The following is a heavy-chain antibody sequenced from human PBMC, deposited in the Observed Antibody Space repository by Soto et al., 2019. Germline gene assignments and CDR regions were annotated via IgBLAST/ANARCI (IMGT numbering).Heavy chain of an antibody. CDR1: GFTFSTYG. D-gene: IGHD6-13*01. J-gene: IGHJ4*02. V-gene: IGHV3-23*01. CDR2: IGGSGGST. Sequence: EVQLLQSGGGLVQPGGSLRLSCAASGFTFSTYGMSWVRQAPGKGLEWVSSIGGSGGSTYYADSVKGRFTISRDNSKNTVFVQMNSLRAEDTAVYYCAKREIAAAGSRFFDYWGQGSLVTVAS. CDR3: AKREIAAAGSRFFDY.